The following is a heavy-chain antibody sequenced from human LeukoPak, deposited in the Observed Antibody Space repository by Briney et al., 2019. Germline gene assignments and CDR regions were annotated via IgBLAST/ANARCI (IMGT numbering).Heavy chain of an antibody. CDR1: GYTFTSYG. J-gene: IGHJ6*03. D-gene: IGHD3-22*01. CDR3: ARDLATMIVVPRGMDV. CDR2: ISAYNGNT. V-gene: IGHV1-18*01. Sequence: GASVKVSCKASGYTFTSYGISWVRQAPGQGLEWMGWISAYNGNTNYAQKLQGRVTMTTDTSTSTAYMELRSLRSDDTAVYYCARDLATMIVVPRGMDVWGKGTTVTVSS.